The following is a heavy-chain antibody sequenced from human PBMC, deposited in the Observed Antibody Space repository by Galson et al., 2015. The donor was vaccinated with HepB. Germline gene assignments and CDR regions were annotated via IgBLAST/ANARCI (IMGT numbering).Heavy chain of an antibody. CDR1: GGSFSTYA. D-gene: IGHD5-18*01. J-gene: IGHJ6*02. Sequence: SVKVSCKVSGGSFSTYAISWVRQAPGQGLEWMGAIIPFFGTPNYAQKFQGRVTIRADESTSAAYLDLRTLRSDDTAVYYCARGARHEVGFSYGDVEQYYYGMDVWGQGTTVTVSS. CDR2: IIPFFGTP. CDR3: ARGARHEVGFSYGDVEQYYYGMDV. V-gene: IGHV1-69*13.